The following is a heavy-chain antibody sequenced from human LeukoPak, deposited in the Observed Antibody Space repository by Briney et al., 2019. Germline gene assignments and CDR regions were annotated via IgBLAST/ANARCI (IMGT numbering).Heavy chain of an antibody. D-gene: IGHD1-26*01. CDR2: ISYDGSNK. CDR3: ARDTGSYYEYYFDY. Sequence: GGSLRLSCAASGFTFSSYAMHWVRQAPVKGLEWVSVISYDGSNKYYADSVKGRFTISRDNSKNTLYLQMNSLRAEDTAVYYCARDTGSYYEYYFDYWGQGTLVTVSS. V-gene: IGHV3-30*04. J-gene: IGHJ4*02. CDR1: GFTFSSYA.